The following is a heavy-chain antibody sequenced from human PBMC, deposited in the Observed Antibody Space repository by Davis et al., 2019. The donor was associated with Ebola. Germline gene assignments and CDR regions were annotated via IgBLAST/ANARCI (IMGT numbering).Heavy chain of an antibody. CDR2: IYYSGST. V-gene: IGHV4-30-4*01. CDR1: GGSISSGDYY. J-gene: IGHJ4*02. CDR3: ARLDRIAAARRGYDYFDY. D-gene: IGHD6-13*01. Sequence: SETLSLTCTVSGGSISSGDYYWSWIRQPPGKGLEWIGYIYYSGSTYYNPSLKSRVTISVDTSKNQFSLKLSSVTAADTAVYYCARLDRIAAARRGYDYFDYWGQGTLVTVSS.